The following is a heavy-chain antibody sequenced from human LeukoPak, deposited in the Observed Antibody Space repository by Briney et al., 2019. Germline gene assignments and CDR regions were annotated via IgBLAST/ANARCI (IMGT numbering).Heavy chain of an antibody. CDR3: ARRASGYCSSTSCSPYFDY. V-gene: IGHV4-59*01. D-gene: IGHD2-2*01. J-gene: IGHJ4*02. Sequence: ASETLSLTCTVSGGSISSYYWSWIRQPPGKGLEWIGYIYYSGSTNYNPSLKSRVTISVDTSKNQFSLKLSSVTAADTAVYYCARRASGYCSSTSCSPYFDYWGQGTLVTVPS. CDR2: IYYSGST. CDR1: GGSISSYY.